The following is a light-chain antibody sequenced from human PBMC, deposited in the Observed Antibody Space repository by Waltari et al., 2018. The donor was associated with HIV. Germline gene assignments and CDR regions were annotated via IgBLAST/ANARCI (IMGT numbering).Light chain of an antibody. J-gene: IGKJ3*01. Sequence: DIQMTQSPPSLSASIGDRVSITCQASQDIGSNLNWYQQKPGTAPKLLIYDAANLQTGVPSRFSGSGSETDFTFTISSLQPEDFATYFCQQYDNLPQFNFGPGTKVDI. CDR3: QQYDNLPQFN. CDR2: DAA. V-gene: IGKV1-33*01. CDR1: QDIGSN.